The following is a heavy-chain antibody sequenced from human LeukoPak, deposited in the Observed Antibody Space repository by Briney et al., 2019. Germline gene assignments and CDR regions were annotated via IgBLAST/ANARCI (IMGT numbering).Heavy chain of an antibody. Sequence: PGGSLRLSCAAPGFTFSNAWMSWVRQAPGKGLEWVGRIKSKTDGGTTDYAAPVKGRFTISRDDSKNTLYLQMNSLKTEDTAVYYCTTPQYSSSSLDYYYYMDVWGKGTTVTVSS. CDR2: IKSKTDGGTT. CDR1: GFTFSNAW. D-gene: IGHD6-6*01. V-gene: IGHV3-15*01. CDR3: TTPQYSSSSLDYYYYMDV. J-gene: IGHJ6*03.